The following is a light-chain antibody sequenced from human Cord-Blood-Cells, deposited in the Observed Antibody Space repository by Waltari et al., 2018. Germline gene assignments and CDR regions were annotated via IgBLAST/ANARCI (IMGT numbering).Light chain of an antibody. CDR2: GAS. CDR3: QQYGSSPFT. CDR1: QSVSSSY. V-gene: IGKV3-20*01. J-gene: IGKJ3*01. Sequence: EIVFTQSPGTLSLSPGERAPASCRASQSVSSSYLAWYQQKPGQAPRLLIYGASSRATGIPDRFSGSGSGTDFTLTISRLEPEDFAVYYCQQYGSSPFTFGPGTKVDIK.